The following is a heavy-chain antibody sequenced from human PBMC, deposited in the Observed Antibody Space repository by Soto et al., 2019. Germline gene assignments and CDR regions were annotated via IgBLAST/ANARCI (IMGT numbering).Heavy chain of an antibody. J-gene: IGHJ4*02. CDR1: GFTFSSYA. D-gene: IGHD3-22*01. CDR3: ARDRYYDSSGYYVFDY. Sequence: GGSLRLSCAASGFTFSSYAMSWVRQAPGKGLEWVSSISSSSSYIYYADSVKGRFTISRDNAKNSLYLQMNSLRAEDTAVYYCARDRYYDSSGYYVFDYWGQGTLVTVSS. CDR2: ISSSSSYI. V-gene: IGHV3-21*01.